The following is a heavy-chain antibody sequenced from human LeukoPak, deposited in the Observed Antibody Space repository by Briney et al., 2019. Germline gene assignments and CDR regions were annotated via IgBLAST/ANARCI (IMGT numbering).Heavy chain of an antibody. Sequence: SETLSLTCTVSGGSISSGGYYWSWIRQHPGKGLEWIGYIYYSGSTYYNPSLKSRVAISVVTSKNQFSLKLSSVTAADTAVYYCAGMATMLSTPLDYWGQGTLVTVSS. V-gene: IGHV4-31*03. CDR3: AGMATMLSTPLDY. CDR2: IYYSGST. D-gene: IGHD5-24*01. J-gene: IGHJ4*02. CDR1: GGSISSGGYY.